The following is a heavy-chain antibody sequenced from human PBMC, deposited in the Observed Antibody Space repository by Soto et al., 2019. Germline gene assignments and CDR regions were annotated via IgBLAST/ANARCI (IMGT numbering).Heavy chain of an antibody. CDR2: ISGSGGST. V-gene: IGHV3-23*01. J-gene: IGHJ4*02. D-gene: IGHD3-9*01. CDR3: AKALVPYFDWLLSHIGYFDY. Sequence: GGSLRLSCAASGFTFSSYAMSWVRQAPGKGLEWVSAISGSGGSTYYADSVKGRFTISRDNSKNTLYLQMNSLRAEDTAVYYCAKALVPYFDWLLSHIGYFDYWGQGTLVTVSS. CDR1: GFTFSSYA.